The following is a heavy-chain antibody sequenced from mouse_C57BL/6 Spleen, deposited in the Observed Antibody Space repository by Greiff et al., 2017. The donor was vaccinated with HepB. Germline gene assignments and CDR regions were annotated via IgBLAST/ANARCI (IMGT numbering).Heavy chain of an antibody. D-gene: IGHD2-4*01. V-gene: IGHV1-7*01. CDR1: GYTFTSYW. Sequence: QVQLQQSGAELAKPGASVKLSCKASGYTFTSYWMHWVKQRPGQGLEWIGYINPSSGYTKYNQKFKDKATLTADKSSITAYMQLSSLTYEDSAVYYCAKDYHWYFDVWGTGTTVTVSS. J-gene: IGHJ1*03. CDR3: AKDYHWYFDV. CDR2: INPSSGYT.